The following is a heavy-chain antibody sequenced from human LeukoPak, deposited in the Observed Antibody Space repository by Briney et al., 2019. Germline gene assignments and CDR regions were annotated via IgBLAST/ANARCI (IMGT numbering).Heavy chain of an antibody. CDR1: GFTYSSYW. Sequence: PGGSLRLSCAASGFTYSSYWMSWVRQAPGKGLEWVANINQDGSETYYVDSVRGRFTILRDDAKNSLYLQMNSLRAEDTAVYYCARKAYGMDVWGKGTTVTVSS. CDR2: INQDGSET. J-gene: IGHJ6*04. V-gene: IGHV3-7*03. CDR3: ARKAYGMDV.